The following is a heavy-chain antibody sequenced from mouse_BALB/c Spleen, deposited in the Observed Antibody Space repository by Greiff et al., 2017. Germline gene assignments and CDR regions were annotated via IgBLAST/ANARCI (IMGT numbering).Heavy chain of an antibody. CDR2: IWSGGST. V-gene: IGHV2-2*02. CDR1: GFSLTSYG. CDR3: ARNHNSLFDAMDY. Sequence: VQLVESGPGLVQPSQSLSITCTVSGFSLTSYGVHWVRQSPGKGLEWLGVIWSGGSTDYNAAFISRLSISKDNSKSQVFFKMNSLQANDTAIYYCARNHNSLFDAMDYWGQGTSVTVSS. D-gene: IGHD6-1*01. J-gene: IGHJ4*01.